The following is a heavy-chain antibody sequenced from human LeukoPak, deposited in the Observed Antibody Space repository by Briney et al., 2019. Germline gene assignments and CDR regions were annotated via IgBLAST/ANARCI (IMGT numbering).Heavy chain of an antibody. J-gene: IGHJ6*02. D-gene: IGHD2/OR15-2a*01. Sequence: GGSLRHSCLASGFSFNSYTMNWVREAPGKGLEWVSTISPGVSGYTWYAESVKGRFTISRDNPENSLYLQMDSLRADDTAVYYCVRDVSRRIGMDVWGQGTTVTVSS. CDR3: VRDVSRRIGMDV. CDR1: GFSFNSYT. V-gene: IGHV3-21*06. CDR2: ISPGVSGYT.